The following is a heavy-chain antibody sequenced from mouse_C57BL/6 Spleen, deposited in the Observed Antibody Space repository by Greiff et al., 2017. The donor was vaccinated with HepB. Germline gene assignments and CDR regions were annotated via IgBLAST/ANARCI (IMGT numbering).Heavy chain of an antibody. D-gene: IGHD1-1*01. J-gene: IGHJ1*03. V-gene: IGHV1-69*01. Sequence: VQLQQSGAELVMPGASVKLSCKASGYTFTSYWMHWVKQRPGQGLEWIGEIDPSDSYTNYNQKVKGKSTLTVDKSSSTAYMQLSSLTSEDSAVYYCARPHYGSSNWYFDVWGTGTTVTVSS. CDR1: GYTFTSYW. CDR2: IDPSDSYT. CDR3: ARPHYGSSNWYFDV.